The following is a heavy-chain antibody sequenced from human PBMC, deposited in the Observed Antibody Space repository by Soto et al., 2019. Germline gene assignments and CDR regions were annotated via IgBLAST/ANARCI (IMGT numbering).Heavy chain of an antibody. J-gene: IGHJ5*02. Sequence: GGSLRLSCAASGFTFSNYAVTWVRQAPGKGLEWVSTISGSGGSTYYADSVKGRFTISRDNSKNTLYLQMNSLRSEDTAVYYCAADFRESLYYYDSSGSLRPDPWGQGTLVTVSS. D-gene: IGHD3-22*01. CDR1: GFTFSNYA. CDR3: AADFRESLYYYDSSGSLRPDP. V-gene: IGHV3-23*01. CDR2: ISGSGGST.